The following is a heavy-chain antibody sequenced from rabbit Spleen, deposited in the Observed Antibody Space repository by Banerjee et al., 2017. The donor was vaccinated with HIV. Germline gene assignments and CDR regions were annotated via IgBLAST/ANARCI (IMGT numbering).Heavy chain of an antibody. D-gene: IGHD7-1*01. CDR2: IYTGSGNT. Sequence: QSLEESGGDLVKPGASLTLTCTASGFSFSSSYYMCWVRQAPGKGLEWIGCIYTGSGNTYYASWAKGRFTISKTSSTTVTLQMTSLTAADTATYFCARDGYAGYGSTNWDLWGQGTLVTVS. V-gene: IGHV1S40*01. CDR3: ARDGYAGYGSTNWDL. J-gene: IGHJ6*01. CDR1: GFSFSSSYY.